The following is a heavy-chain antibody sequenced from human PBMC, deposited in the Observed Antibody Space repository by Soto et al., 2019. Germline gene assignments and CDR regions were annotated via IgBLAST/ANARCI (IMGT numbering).Heavy chain of an antibody. CDR3: ARTNGAYSNYFDY. V-gene: IGHV3-21*01. Sequence: GGPLRLSCAASGFTFSSYSMVWVRQAPEKGLEWVSSIGGSSGHIYYADSLKGRFTISRDNAKNSLYLQMNSLRVDDTAVYYCARTNGAYSNYFDYWGQGTLVTVSS. D-gene: IGHD2-8*01. CDR2: IGGSSGHI. CDR1: GFTFSSYS. J-gene: IGHJ4*02.